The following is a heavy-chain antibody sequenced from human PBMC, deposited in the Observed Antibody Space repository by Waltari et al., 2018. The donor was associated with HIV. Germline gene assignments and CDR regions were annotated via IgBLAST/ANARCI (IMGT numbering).Heavy chain of an antibody. V-gene: IGHV4-34*01. CDR2: INHSGST. Sequence: QVQLQQWGAGLLKPSETLSLTCAVYGGSFSGYYWSWIRQPPGKGLEWIGEINHSGSTNYNPSLKSRVTMSVDTSKNQFSLKLSSVTAADTAVYYCASEGYCSGGSCPLGMDVWGQGTTVTVSS. CDR1: GGSFSGYY. D-gene: IGHD2-15*01. J-gene: IGHJ6*02. CDR3: ASEGYCSGGSCPLGMDV.